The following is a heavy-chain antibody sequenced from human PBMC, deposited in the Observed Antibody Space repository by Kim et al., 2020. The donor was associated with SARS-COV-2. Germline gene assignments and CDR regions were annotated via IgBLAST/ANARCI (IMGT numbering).Heavy chain of an antibody. J-gene: IGHJ5*02. V-gene: IGHV3-74*01. Sequence: GGSLRLSCSASGFTFSDYWMHWVRQAPGRGLVWVSRIKRDGSSTDYADSVKGRFTISRDNAKNTLYLQMNSLRAEDTAVYFCARDPRNKGFDPWGQGTLVTVSS. CDR2: IKRDGSST. CDR3: ARDPRNKGFDP. CDR1: GFTFSDYW.